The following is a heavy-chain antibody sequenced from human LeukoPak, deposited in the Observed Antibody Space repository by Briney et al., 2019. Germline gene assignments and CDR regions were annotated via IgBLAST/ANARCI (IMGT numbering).Heavy chain of an antibody. J-gene: IGHJ5*02. D-gene: IGHD3-22*01. Sequence: SETLSLTCTVSGGSISNYYWSWIRQPPGKGLEWIGYIYYSGSTNYNSSLKSRVTISVDTSNNQFSLKMSSVTAADTAVYYCARVLGGRYYYDSSGYSETWGQGTLVTVSS. CDR3: ARVLGGRYYYDSSGYSET. V-gene: IGHV4-59*01. CDR1: GGSISNYY. CDR2: IYYSGST.